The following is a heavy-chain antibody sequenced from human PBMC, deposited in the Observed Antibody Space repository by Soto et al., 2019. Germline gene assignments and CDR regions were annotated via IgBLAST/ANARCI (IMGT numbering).Heavy chain of an antibody. V-gene: IGHV1-3*01. Sequence: ASVKFSCTASGYTFTSYAMHWVRQAPGQRLEWMGWINAGNGNTKYSQKFQGRVIITRDTSASTVYMQLSNLRSEDTAVYYCARAWYQLVSTWFDPWGQGTQVTVSS. J-gene: IGHJ5*02. CDR1: GYTFTSYA. CDR3: ARAWYQLVSTWFDP. D-gene: IGHD2-2*01. CDR2: INAGNGNT.